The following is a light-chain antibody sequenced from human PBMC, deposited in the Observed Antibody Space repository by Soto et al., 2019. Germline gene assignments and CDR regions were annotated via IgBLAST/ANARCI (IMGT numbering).Light chain of an antibody. CDR2: AES. Sequence: DIQMTQSPSSLSASVGDRVTITCRASQSISMYLNWYQQKPGKAPKLLIYAESSLQSGVPSRFSGSGSGTDFTLTISSLQPEDFATYYCQQSYSTITFGQGTRLEIK. J-gene: IGKJ5*01. CDR1: QSISMY. CDR3: QQSYSTIT. V-gene: IGKV1-39*01.